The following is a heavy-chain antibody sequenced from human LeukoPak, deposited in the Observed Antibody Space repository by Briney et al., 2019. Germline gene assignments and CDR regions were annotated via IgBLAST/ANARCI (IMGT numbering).Heavy chain of an antibody. Sequence: GGSLRLSCAASGFAFSSYWMHWVRQAPGKGLVWVSRINSDGSSAFYADSVKGRFTISRDDAKNTLYLQMNSLRAEDTAVYYCATAYSYGPSDFDYWGQGTLVTVSS. CDR3: ATAYSYGPSDFDY. J-gene: IGHJ4*02. D-gene: IGHD5-18*01. CDR2: INSDGSSA. V-gene: IGHV3-74*01. CDR1: GFAFSSYW.